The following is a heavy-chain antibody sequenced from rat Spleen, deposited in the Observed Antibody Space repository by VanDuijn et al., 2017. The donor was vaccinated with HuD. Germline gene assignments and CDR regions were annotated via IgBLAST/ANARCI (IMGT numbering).Heavy chain of an antibody. CDR1: GFTFSDYN. Sequence: EVHLVESGGGLVQPGRSLKLSCAASGFTFSDYNMTWVRQAPTKGLEWVSTISYDGSNTYYRDSVKGRFTISRDIAKSTLYLQMDSLGSEDTATYYCARRHYGYTDYFDYWGQGVMVTVSS. V-gene: IGHV5-7*01. D-gene: IGHD1-11*01. J-gene: IGHJ2*01. CDR2: ISYDGSNT. CDR3: ARRHYGYTDYFDY.